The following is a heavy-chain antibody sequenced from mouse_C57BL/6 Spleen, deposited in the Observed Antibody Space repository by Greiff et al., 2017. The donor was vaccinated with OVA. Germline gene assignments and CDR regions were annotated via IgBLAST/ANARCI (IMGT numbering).Heavy chain of an antibody. Sequence: VQLKESGPELVKPGASVKISCKASGYAFSSSWMNWVKQRPGKGLEWIGRIYPGDGDTNYNGKFKGKATLTADKSSSTAYMQLSSLTSEDSAVYFCATHYGSSSAWFAYWGQGTLVTVSA. CDR3: ATHYGSSSAWFAY. D-gene: IGHD1-1*01. CDR1: GYAFSSSW. J-gene: IGHJ3*01. CDR2: IYPGDGDT. V-gene: IGHV1-82*01.